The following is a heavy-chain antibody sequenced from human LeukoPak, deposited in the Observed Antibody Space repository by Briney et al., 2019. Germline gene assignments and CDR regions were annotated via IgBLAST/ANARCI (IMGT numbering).Heavy chain of an antibody. J-gene: IGHJ3*02. V-gene: IGHV1-69*04. CDR3: PRPGGVGAKGDAFDI. Sequence: GASVKVSCKASGGTFSSYAISWVRQAPGQGLEWMGRIIPILGIANYAQKLQGRVTITADKSTSTAYMELSSLRSEDTAVYYCPRPGGVGAKGDAFDIWGQGTMVTVSS. D-gene: IGHD1-26*01. CDR1: GGTFSSYA. CDR2: IIPILGIA.